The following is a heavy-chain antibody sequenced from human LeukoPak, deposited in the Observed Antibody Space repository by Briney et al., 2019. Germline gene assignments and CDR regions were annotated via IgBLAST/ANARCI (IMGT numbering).Heavy chain of an antibody. CDR3: ARDSLHYDFWSGGGTFDY. D-gene: IGHD3-3*01. CDR1: GYTFTSYY. Sequence: ASVKVSCKASGYTFTSYYMHWVRQAPGQGLEWMGIINPSGGSTSYAQKFQGRVTMTRDTSTSTVYMGLSSLRSEDTAVYYCARDSLHYDFWSGGGTFDYWGQGTLVTVSS. CDR2: INPSGGST. J-gene: IGHJ4*02. V-gene: IGHV1-46*01.